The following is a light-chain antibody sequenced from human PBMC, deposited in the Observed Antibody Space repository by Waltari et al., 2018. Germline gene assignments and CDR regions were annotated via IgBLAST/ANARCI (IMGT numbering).Light chain of an antibody. CDR2: VVS. Sequence: QSALTQPASVSGSPGQSITISCTGNSSDVGGYNSVPWSQQPPGKAPKLMIYVVSNPPPGVSNRGGCPKSGNTASLTISGLQAEDEADYYCSSYTSSSTRVFGGGTKLTVL. CDR1: SSDVGGYNS. V-gene: IGLV2-14*01. J-gene: IGLJ2*01. CDR3: SSYTSSSTRV.